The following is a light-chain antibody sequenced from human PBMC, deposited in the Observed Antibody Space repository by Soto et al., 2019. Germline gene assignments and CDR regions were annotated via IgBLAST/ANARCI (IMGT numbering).Light chain of an antibody. J-gene: IGKJ3*01. V-gene: IGKV3-11*01. CDR3: QQPWA. CDR2: DAS. CDR1: QSVSSY. Sequence: EIVLTQSPATLSLSPGERATLSCRASQSVSSYLAWYQQKPGQAPRLLIYDASNRATGIPARFSGSGSGTDFTLTISSLEPEDFAVYYCQQPWAFGPGTKADIK.